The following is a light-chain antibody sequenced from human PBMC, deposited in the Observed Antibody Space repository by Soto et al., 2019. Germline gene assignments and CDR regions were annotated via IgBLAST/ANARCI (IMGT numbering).Light chain of an antibody. CDR3: QQYEAYPLT. J-gene: IGKJ4*01. CDR2: KAS. Sequence: DIQLTQSPSTLSASVGDRATITCRASQSISSWLAWYQQKPGKAPKLLVYKASSLESGVPSRFSGSGSGTDFTLTISTLQPDDFATYYGQQYEAYPLTFGGGTKVEI. V-gene: IGKV1-5*03. CDR1: QSISSW.